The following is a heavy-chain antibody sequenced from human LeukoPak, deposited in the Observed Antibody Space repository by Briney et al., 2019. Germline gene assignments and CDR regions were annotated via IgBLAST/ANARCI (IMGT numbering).Heavy chain of an antibody. CDR3: ATLHGDYEYSFDP. CDR2: FDPEDGET. J-gene: IGHJ5*02. Sequence: ASVKVSCKVSGYTHTESSMYWVRQAPGKALEWMGGFDPEDGETTCAQKFQGRVTMTEDTSTDTAYMELSSLRSEDTAVYYCATLHGDYEYSFDPWGQGVLVTVSS. CDR1: GYTHTESS. V-gene: IGHV1-24*01. D-gene: IGHD4-17*01.